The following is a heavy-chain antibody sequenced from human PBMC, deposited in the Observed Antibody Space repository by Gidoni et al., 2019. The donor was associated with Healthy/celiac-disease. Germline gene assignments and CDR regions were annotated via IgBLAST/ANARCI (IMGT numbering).Heavy chain of an antibody. D-gene: IGHD6-13*01. CDR1: GFTFSSYG. CDR2: ISYDGSNK. J-gene: IGHJ4*02. Sequence: QVPLVESGGGVVQPGRSLRLSCAASGFTFSSYGMHWVRQAPGKGLEWVAVISYDGSNKYYADAVKGRFTSSRDNSKNTLYLQMNSLRAEDTAVYYCAKDRVWQQLVLYLFDYWGQGTLVTVSS. CDR3: AKDRVWQQLVLYLFDY. V-gene: IGHV3-30*18.